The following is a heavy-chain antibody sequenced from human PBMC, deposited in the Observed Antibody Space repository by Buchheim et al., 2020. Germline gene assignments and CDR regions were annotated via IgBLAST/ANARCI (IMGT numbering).Heavy chain of an antibody. J-gene: IGHJ2*01. Sequence: EVQLVESGGGLVQPGGSLRLSCAASGFTFSSYSMNWVRQAPGKGLEWVSYISSSSSTIYYADSVKGRFTISRDNAKKLLYLQMNSLRDEDTAVYYCARDVGYRHHYWYFDLWGRGTL. CDR3: ARDVGYRHHYWYFDL. CDR1: GFTFSSYS. D-gene: IGHD1-14*01. CDR2: ISSSSSTI. V-gene: IGHV3-48*02.